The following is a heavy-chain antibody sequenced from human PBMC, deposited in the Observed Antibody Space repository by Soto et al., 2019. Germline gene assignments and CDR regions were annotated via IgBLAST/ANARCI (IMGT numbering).Heavy chain of an antibody. Sequence: RSLTCTVSGGSMSDYYWSWIRQPGGNVLEWIGRIFTSGNTNYNPSLRSRRTMSVDTSTNQESLRLTSVTAADTAVYYCASGRLVSRHYGCNVGAKGPTVPVS. V-gene: IGHV4-4*07. CDR2: IFTSGNT. CDR3: ASGRLVSRHYGCNV. J-gene: IGHJ6*04. D-gene: IGHD6-6*01. CDR1: GGSMSDYY.